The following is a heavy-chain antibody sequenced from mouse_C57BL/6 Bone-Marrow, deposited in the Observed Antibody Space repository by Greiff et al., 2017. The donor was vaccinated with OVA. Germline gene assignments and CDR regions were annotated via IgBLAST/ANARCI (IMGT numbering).Heavy chain of an antibody. CDR2: ISSGGSYT. Sequence: EVQGVESGGDLVKPGGSLKLSCAASGFTFSSYGMSWVRQTPDKRLEWVATISSGGSYTYYPDSVKGRFTISRDNAKNTLYLQMSSLKSEDTAMYSCARQLLCDCYFDVWGTGTPSTVPS. V-gene: IGHV5-6*01. CDR3: ARQLLCDCYFDV. J-gene: IGHJ1*03. D-gene: IGHD2-12*01. CDR1: GFTFSSYG.